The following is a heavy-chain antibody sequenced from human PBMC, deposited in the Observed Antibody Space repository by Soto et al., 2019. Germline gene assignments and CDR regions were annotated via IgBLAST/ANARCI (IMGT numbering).Heavy chain of an antibody. CDR3: ARQNTYYDFWDAFDI. Sequence: GGSLRLSCAASGFTFSSYAMHWVRQAPGKGLEWVAVISYDGSNKYYADSVKGRFTISRDNSKNTLYLQMNSLRAEDTAVYYCARQNTYYDFWDAFDIWAKGQWSPSPQ. CDR2: ISYDGSNK. D-gene: IGHD3-3*01. V-gene: IGHV3-30-3*01. CDR1: GFTFSSYA. J-gene: IGHJ3*02.